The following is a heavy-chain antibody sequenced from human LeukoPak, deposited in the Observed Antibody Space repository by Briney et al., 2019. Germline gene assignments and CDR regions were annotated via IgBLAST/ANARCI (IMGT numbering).Heavy chain of an antibody. Sequence: PGGSLRLSCAASGFTFSSYSMNWVRQAPGKGLEWVSSISSSSIYINYGDSVKGRFTISRDNARNSLYLQMNSLRVEDTAVYYCARVGSVSGVDYNMDVWGKGTTVTVSS. CDR2: ISSSSIYI. CDR3: ARVGSVSGVDYNMDV. V-gene: IGHV3-21*01. J-gene: IGHJ6*03. CDR1: GFTFSSYS. D-gene: IGHD2-8*01.